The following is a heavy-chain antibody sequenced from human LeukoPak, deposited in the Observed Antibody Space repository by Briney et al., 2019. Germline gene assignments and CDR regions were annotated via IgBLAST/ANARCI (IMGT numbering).Heavy chain of an antibody. CDR1: GFTFSSYG. D-gene: IGHD2-15*01. CDR2: IWYDGSNK. V-gene: IGHV3-33*01. Sequence: HPGGSLRLSCAASGFTFSSYGMHWVRQAPGKGLEWVAVIWYDGSNKYYADSVKGRFTISRDNAKNTLYLQMNSLRAEDTAVYFCARGFLGGCSGGSCYSGYWGQGTLLTVSS. J-gene: IGHJ4*02. CDR3: ARGFLGGCSGGSCYSGY.